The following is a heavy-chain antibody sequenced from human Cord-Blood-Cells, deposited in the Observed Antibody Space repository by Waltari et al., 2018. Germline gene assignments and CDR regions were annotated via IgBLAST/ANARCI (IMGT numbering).Heavy chain of an antibody. CDR1: GFPFSSYS. CDR3: ARKYNGDYYFDY. CDR2: ISSSSSYI. V-gene: IGHV3-21*01. J-gene: IGHJ4*02. D-gene: IGHD4-17*01. Sequence: EVQLVESGGGLVKPGGSLRLSCAASGFPFSSYSMNWVRQAPGKGLEWVSSISSSSSYIYYADSVKGRFTISRDNAKNSLYLQMNSLRAEDTAVYYCARKYNGDYYFDYWGQGTLVTVSS.